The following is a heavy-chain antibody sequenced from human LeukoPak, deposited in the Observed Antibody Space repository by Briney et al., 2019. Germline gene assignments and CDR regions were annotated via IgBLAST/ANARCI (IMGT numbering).Heavy chain of an antibody. CDR3: ARNYYDFWSGYYTGIHYFDS. V-gene: IGHV4-39*07. CDR2: IYYSGST. CDR1: GGSISSSSYY. Sequence: SETLSLTCTVSGGSISSSSYYWGWIRQPPGKGLEWIGSIYYSGSTYYNPSLKSRVTISVDTSKNQFSLKLSSVTAADTAVYYCARNYYDFWSGYYTGIHYFDSWGQGTLVTVSS. J-gene: IGHJ4*02. D-gene: IGHD3-3*01.